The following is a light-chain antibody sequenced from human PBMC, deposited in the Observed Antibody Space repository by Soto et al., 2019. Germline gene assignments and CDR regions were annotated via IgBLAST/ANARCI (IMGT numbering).Light chain of an antibody. CDR2: GTS. Sequence: DIQMTQSPSSLSASVGDRVTITCRASQGIGNALGWYQQKPGKAPKRLIYGTSALQSGVPSRFSGSGSGTEFTLTITSLQPEDFATYYCLQHHSFSWTFGQGTKVEIK. CDR3: LQHHSFSWT. CDR1: QGIGNA. V-gene: IGKV1-17*01. J-gene: IGKJ1*01.